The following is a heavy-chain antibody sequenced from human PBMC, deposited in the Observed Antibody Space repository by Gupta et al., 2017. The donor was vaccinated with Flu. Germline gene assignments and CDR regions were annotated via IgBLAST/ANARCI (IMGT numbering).Heavy chain of an antibody. Sequence: EVQLVQSGAEVKKPGESLKISCKGSGYSFTSYWIGWVRQMPGKGLEWMGIIYPGDSDTRYSPSFQGQVTISADKSISTAYLQWSSLKASDTAMYYCARLGCMGYYDYVWGSYHLDYWGQGTLVTVSS. V-gene: IGHV5-51*03. CDR2: IYPGDSDT. CDR3: ARLGCMGYYDYVWGSYHLDY. CDR1: GYSFTSYW. J-gene: IGHJ4*02. D-gene: IGHD3-16*01.